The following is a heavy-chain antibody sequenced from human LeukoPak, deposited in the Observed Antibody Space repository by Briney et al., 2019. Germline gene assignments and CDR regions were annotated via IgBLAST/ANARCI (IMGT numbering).Heavy chain of an antibody. J-gene: IGHJ5*02. D-gene: IGHD1-14*01. V-gene: IGHV4-59*08. CDR2: MHYTGNT. CDR1: GGSISSYS. Sequence: SETLSLTCTVSGGSISSYSWNWIRQPPGKGLEWIGYMHYTGNTNYNPSLKSRVTISLDTSNNLFSLRLRSVTAADTAVYYCAGRATVGPEITESNWLDPWGQGTLVTVSS. CDR3: AGRATVGPEITESNWLDP.